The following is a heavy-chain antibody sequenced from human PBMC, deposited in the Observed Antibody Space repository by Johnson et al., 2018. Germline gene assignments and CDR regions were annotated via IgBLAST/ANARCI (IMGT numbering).Heavy chain of an antibody. J-gene: IGHJ6*03. D-gene: IGHD2-21*02. CDR2: ISDTGGRT. Sequence: EVQLVESGGGLVHPGGSLRLSCAASGFIFSSYAMTWVRQAPGKGLQWVSAISDTGGRTYYTDSVKGRFTISRDNSQNTLYLQMNSLRVEDTAVYYCAKRVVVTAPYYYYMDVWGKGTTVTVSS. CDR3: AKRVVVTAPYYYYMDV. V-gene: IGHV3-23*04. CDR1: GFIFSSYA.